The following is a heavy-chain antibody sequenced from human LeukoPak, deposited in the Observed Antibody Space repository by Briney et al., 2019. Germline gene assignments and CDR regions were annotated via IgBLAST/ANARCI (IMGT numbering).Heavy chain of an antibody. V-gene: IGHV3-7*01. J-gene: IGHJ4*02. D-gene: IGHD1-1*01. CDR3: AGSAGNSCYFDY. CDR2: IKQDGSAK. CDR1: GFSVISYW. Sequence: PGGSLRLSCAASGFSVISYWMSWVGQARGKGLEWVANIKQDGSAKNYVDSVKGRFTISRDNAKNSLYLQLNSLRAEDTAVYYCAGSAGNSCYFDYWGQGTLVIVSS.